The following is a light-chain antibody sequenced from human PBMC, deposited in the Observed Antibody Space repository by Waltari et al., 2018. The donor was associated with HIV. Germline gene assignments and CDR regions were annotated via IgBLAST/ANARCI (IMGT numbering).Light chain of an antibody. CDR3: QQYSTSPFT. CDR2: VAS. J-gene: IGKJ5*01. V-gene: IGKV3-20*01. Sequence: NVLTQSPGTLSLSPGETATLPCRASQGVSSDYMAWYQQRPGQAPRLLLYVASSRAAGIPDRFLGSGSGTDFTLTISRLEPEDFAVYYCQQYSTSPFTLGQGTRLEIK. CDR1: QGVSSDY.